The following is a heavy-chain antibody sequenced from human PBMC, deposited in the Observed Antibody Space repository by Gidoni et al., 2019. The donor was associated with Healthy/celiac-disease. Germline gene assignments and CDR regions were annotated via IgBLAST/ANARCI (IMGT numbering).Heavy chain of an antibody. CDR1: GGSISSGGYY. CDR3: ARNLGDGIVGAAGMDV. D-gene: IGHD1-26*01. CDR2: IYYSGST. J-gene: IGHJ6*02. Sequence: QVQLQESGPGLVKPSQTLSLTCTVSGGSISSGGYYWSWIRQHPGKGLEWIGYIYYSGSTYYNPSLKCRVTISVDTSKNQFSLKLSSVTAADTAVYYCARNLGDGIVGAAGMDVWGQGTTVTVSS. V-gene: IGHV4-31*03.